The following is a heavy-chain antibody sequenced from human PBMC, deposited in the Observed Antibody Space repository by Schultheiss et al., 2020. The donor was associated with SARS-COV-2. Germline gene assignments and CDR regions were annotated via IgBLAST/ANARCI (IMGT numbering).Heavy chain of an antibody. CDR1: GGTFSSYA. D-gene: IGHD3-10*01. CDR3: ARGRITMVRGVIARYYMDV. V-gene: IGHV1-8*02. CDR2: MNPNSGNT. J-gene: IGHJ6*03. Sequence: ASVKVSCKASGGTFSSYAINWVRQATGQGLEWMGWMNPNSGNTGYAQKFQGRVTMTRNTSISTAYMELSSLRSEDTAVYYCARGRITMVRGVIARYYMDVWGKGTTVTVSS.